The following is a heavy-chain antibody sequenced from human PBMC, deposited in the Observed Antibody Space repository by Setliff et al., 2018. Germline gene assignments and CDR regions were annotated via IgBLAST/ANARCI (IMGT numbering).Heavy chain of an antibody. V-gene: IGHV4-61*09. CDR3: ARAGLLWFGDLYYFDY. CDR2: IYTSGST. Sequence: SETLSLTCTASGGSISSGSYYWSWIRQPAGKGLEWIGHIYTSGSTNYNPSLKSRVTISVDTSKNQFSLKLSSVTAADTAVYYCARAGLLWFGDLYYFDYWGQGTLVTVSS. CDR1: GGSISSGSYY. D-gene: IGHD3-10*01. J-gene: IGHJ4*02.